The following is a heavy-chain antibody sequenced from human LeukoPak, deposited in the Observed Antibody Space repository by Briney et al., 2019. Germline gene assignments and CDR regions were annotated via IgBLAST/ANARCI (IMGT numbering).Heavy chain of an antibody. V-gene: IGHV4-34*01. CDR1: GGSFSGYY. CDR2: INHSGST. Sequence: SETLSLTCAVYGGSFSGYYWSWIRQPPGKGLEWIGEINHSGSTNYNPSLKSRVTISVDTSKNQFSLKLSSVTAADTAVYYCLWQNLYWGQGTLVTVSS. D-gene: IGHD2-21*01. J-gene: IGHJ4*02. CDR3: LWQNLY.